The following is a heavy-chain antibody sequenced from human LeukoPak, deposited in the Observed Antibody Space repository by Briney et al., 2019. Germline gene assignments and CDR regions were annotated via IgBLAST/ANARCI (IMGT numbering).Heavy chain of an antibody. CDR1: GGTFSSYA. Sequence: SVKVSCKASGGTFSSYAISWVRQAPGQGLEWMGGIIPIFGTANYAQKFQGRVTMTRDMSTSTDYTELSSLRSEDTAVYYCARDNSGEDTAWWFDPWGQGTLVTVSS. V-gene: IGHV1-69*05. CDR2: IIPIFGTA. J-gene: IGHJ5*02. CDR3: ARDNSGEDTAWWFDP. D-gene: IGHD3-10*01.